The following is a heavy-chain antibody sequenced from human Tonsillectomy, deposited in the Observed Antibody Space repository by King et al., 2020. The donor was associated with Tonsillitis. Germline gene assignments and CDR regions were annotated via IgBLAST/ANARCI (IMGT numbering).Heavy chain of an antibody. V-gene: IGHV1-69*01. CDR2: IIPIFGTA. D-gene: IGHD5-12*01. Sequence: QLVQSGAEVKKPGSSVKVSCKASGGTFSSYAISWVRQAPGQGLEWMGGIIPIFGTANYAQKFQGRVTIPADESTSTAYMELRSLRPEDTAVYYCARGGLRTYDAFDIWGQGTMVTVSS. CDR3: ARGGLRTYDAFDI. CDR1: GGTFSSYA. J-gene: IGHJ3*02.